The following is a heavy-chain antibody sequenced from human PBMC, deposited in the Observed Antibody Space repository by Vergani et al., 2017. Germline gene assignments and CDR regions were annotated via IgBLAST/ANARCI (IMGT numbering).Heavy chain of an antibody. CDR3: AKGGGTVTTLLGAFDI. J-gene: IGHJ3*02. D-gene: IGHD4-17*01. CDR2: IWYDGSNK. V-gene: IGHV3-33*06. Sequence: QVQLVESGGGVVQPGRSLRLSCAASGFTFSSYGMHWVRQAPGKGLEWVAVIWYDGSNKYYADSVKGRFTISRDNSKNTLYLQMNSLRAEDTAVYYCAKGGGTVTTLLGAFDIWGQGTMVTVSS. CDR1: GFTFSSYG.